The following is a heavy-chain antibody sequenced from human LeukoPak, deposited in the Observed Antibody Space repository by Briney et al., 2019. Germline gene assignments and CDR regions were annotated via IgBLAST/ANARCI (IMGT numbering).Heavy chain of an antibody. V-gene: IGHV5-51*01. CDR1: GYSFSMYW. Sequence: GESLKISFKGSGYSFSMYWTGWVRPVPGKGLEWMGIIYPGDPQTAYSPSFQGQVTISADKSINTAYLQWRSLEASDTAMYYCGRIRGYDFWSRGAFDIWGQGTMVTVSS. D-gene: IGHD3-3*01. CDR2: IYPGDPQT. CDR3: GRIRGYDFWSRGAFDI. J-gene: IGHJ3*02.